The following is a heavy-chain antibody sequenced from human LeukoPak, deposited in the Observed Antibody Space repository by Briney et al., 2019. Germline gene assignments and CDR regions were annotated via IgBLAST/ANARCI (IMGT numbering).Heavy chain of an antibody. D-gene: IGHD1-26*01. Sequence: GGSLRLSCEASGFTFSNYNMNWVRQAPGKAMEWVSSITSSGTYIFYADSVKGRFTISRDNAKNSLYLQMDSLGPEDTAVYYCARDPYSGNYGNDYYYYMDVWGKGTTVTISS. V-gene: IGHV3-21*01. CDR2: ITSSGTYI. J-gene: IGHJ6*03. CDR3: ARDPYSGNYGNDYYYYMDV. CDR1: GFTFSNYN.